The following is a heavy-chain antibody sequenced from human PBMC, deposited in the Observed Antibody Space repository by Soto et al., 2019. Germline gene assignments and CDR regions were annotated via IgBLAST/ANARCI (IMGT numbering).Heavy chain of an antibody. CDR3: ARTYSSGWYFDY. V-gene: IGHV4-61*01. CDR2: IYYIGST. J-gene: IGHJ4*02. CDR1: GGSVSSGNYY. D-gene: IGHD6-19*01. Sequence: PSETLSLTCTVSGGSVSSGNYYWSWIRQPPGKGLEWIGYIYYIGSTNYSPSLKSRVTISVDTSTNQFSLKLSSVTAADTAVYFCARTYSSGWYFDYWGQGTLGTVSS.